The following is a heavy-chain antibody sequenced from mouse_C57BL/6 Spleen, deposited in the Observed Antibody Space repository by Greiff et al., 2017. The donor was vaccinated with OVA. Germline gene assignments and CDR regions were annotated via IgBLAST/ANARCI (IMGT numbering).Heavy chain of an antibody. V-gene: IGHV1-61*01. CDR2: IYPSDSET. Sequence: QVQLQQPGAELVRPGSSVKLSCKASGYTFTSYWMDWVKQRPGQGLEWIGNIYPSDSETHYNQKFKDKATLTVDKSSSTAYMQLSSLTSEDSAVYYCALITTVVARYFDVWGTGTTVTVSS. CDR1: GYTFTSYW. D-gene: IGHD1-1*01. CDR3: ALITTVVARYFDV. J-gene: IGHJ1*03.